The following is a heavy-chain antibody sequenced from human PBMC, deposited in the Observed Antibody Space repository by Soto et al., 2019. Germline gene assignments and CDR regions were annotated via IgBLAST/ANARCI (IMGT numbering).Heavy chain of an antibody. CDR3: ARSGSYYPARNWFGP. D-gene: IGHD3-10*01. V-gene: IGHV1-18*01. CDR1: GYTFISYG. Sequence: QAQLVQSGVEMKNVGASVKVSCKASGYTFISYGISWVRQAPGQGLEWMGWISGFNDDTNHAQKFQGRVTVTKDTSTSTAYMELRSLKSDDTAVYYCARSGSYYPARNWFGPWGQGTLVTVSS. J-gene: IGHJ5*02. CDR2: ISGFNDDT.